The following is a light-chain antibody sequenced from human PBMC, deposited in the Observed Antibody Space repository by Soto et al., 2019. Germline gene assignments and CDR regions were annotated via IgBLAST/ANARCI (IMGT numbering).Light chain of an antibody. CDR1: TSNIGAGYD. CDR2: NNN. CDR3: QSYDGSLTGVI. J-gene: IGLJ2*01. Sequence: QPVLTQPPSVSGAPGQRVTISCTGTTSNIGAGYDVHWYQQSPGTAPKLVIYNNNNRPSGVPDRFSGSKSGTSGSLAITGLQAEDEADYFCQSYDGSLTGVIFGGGTKVTVL. V-gene: IGLV1-40*01.